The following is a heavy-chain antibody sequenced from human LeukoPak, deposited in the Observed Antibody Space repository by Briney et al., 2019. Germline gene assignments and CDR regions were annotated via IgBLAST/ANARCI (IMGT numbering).Heavy chain of an antibody. J-gene: IGHJ4*02. CDR2: ISMSSSHI. CDR1: GFTFSSYS. Sequence: KPGGSLRLSCAASGFTFSSYSMNWVRQVPGKGLEWVSSISMSSSHIYYADSVKGRFTISRDNAKNSLYLQMHSLRAEDTAVYYCARDYDEDYWGQGTLVTVSS. V-gene: IGHV3-21*01. D-gene: IGHD5-12*01. CDR3: ARDYDEDY.